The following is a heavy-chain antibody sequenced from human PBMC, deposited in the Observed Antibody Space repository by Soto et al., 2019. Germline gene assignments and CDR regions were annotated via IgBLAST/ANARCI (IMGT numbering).Heavy chain of an antibody. CDR1: GYTFTGHY. CDR2: IGPESGAT. Sequence: ASVKVSCKASGYTFTGHYIHWVRQAPGQGPEWMGEIGPESGATRYAQRFQGRVTMTRDMSITTVYMELNNLSPDETAVYYCGRGRSGQIVVFYWGQGTPVTVSS. V-gene: IGHV1-2*02. CDR3: GRGRSGQIVVFY. J-gene: IGHJ4*02. D-gene: IGHD1-26*01.